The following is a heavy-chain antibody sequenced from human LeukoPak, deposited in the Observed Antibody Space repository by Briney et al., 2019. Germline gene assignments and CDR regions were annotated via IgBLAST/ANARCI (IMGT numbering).Heavy chain of an antibody. D-gene: IGHD6-13*01. CDR1: GFTFSSYE. J-gene: IGHJ6*04. Sequence: PGGSLRLSCAASGFTFSSYEVNWVRQAPGKGLEWVSYISSSGSTIYYADSVKGRFTISRDNAKNSLYLQMNSLRAEDTAVYYCARAPPYSSSWYYYYGMDVWGKGTTVTVSS. CDR2: ISSSGSTI. CDR3: ARAPPYSSSWYYYYGMDV. V-gene: IGHV3-48*03.